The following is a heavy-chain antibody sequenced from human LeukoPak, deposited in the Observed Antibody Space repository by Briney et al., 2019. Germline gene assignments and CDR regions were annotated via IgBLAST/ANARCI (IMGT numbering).Heavy chain of an antibody. CDR3: ARHWVYEAAAAGTGYWFDP. Sequence: SETLSLTCTVSGGSISSSSYYWGWIRQPPGKGLEWIGSIYYSGSTYYNPSLKSRATISVDTSKNQFSLKLSSVTAADTAVYYCARHWVYEAAAAGTGYWFDPWGQGTLVTVSS. V-gene: IGHV4-39*01. CDR1: GGSISSSSYY. D-gene: IGHD6-13*01. J-gene: IGHJ5*02. CDR2: IYYSGST.